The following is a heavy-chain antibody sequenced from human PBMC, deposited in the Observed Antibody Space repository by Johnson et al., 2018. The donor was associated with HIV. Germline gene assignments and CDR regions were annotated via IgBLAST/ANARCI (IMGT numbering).Heavy chain of an antibody. J-gene: IGHJ3*02. CDR2: IYSGGST. Sequence: VQLVESGGGLIQPGGSLRLSCVASGFTVSYNYMNWVRQAPGKGLEWVSVIYSGGSTYYADSVKGRLTISRDNSKNTVYLQMHSLRGEDTAVYYCARGYILTGYSGVFDMWGQGTMVTVSS. CDR3: ARGYILTGYSGVFDM. V-gene: IGHV3-53*01. CDR1: GFTVSYNY. D-gene: IGHD3-9*01.